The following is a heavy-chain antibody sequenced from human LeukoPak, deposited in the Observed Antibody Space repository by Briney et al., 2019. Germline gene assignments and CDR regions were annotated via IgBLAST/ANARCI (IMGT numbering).Heavy chain of an antibody. V-gene: IGHV4-59*12. CDR3: AREGLYNWFQGYYFDY. J-gene: IGHJ4*02. CDR1: GGSISSYY. Sequence: PSETLSLTCTVSGGSISSYYWSWIRQPPGKGLEWIGYIYYSGSTNYNPSLKSRVTISVDASKNQFSLKLSSVTAADTAVYYCAREGLYNWFQGYYFDYWGQGTLVTVSS. D-gene: IGHD1-20*01. CDR2: IYYSGST.